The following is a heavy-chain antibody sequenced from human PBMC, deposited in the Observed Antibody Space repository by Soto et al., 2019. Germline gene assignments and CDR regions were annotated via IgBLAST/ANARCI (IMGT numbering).Heavy chain of an antibody. CDR2: INPNSGGT. D-gene: IGHD3-22*01. J-gene: IGHJ3*01. Sequence: GASVKVSCKASGYTFTGYYMHWVRQAPGQGLEWMGWINPNSGGTNYAQKFQGRVTMTRDTSISTAYMELSRLRSDDTAVYYCARDSSGYPEHAFDLWGQGTMVTVSS. V-gene: IGHV1-2*02. CDR3: ARDSSGYPEHAFDL. CDR1: GYTFTGYY.